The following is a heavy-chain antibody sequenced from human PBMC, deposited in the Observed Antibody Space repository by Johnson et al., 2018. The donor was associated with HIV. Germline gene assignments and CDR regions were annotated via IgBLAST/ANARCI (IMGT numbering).Heavy chain of an antibody. D-gene: IGHD1-7*01. CDR3: ARYEGNYVAFDI. CDR1: GFTVTSDY. V-gene: IGHV3-7*03. Sequence: VQLVESGGGLIQPGGSLRLSCAASGFTVTSDYMSWVRQAPGKGLEWVANIKQDGSEKYYADSVKGRFTISRDNSKNTLYLQMNSLRAEDTAVYYCARYEGNYVAFDIWGQGTMVTVSS. J-gene: IGHJ3*02. CDR2: IKQDGSEK.